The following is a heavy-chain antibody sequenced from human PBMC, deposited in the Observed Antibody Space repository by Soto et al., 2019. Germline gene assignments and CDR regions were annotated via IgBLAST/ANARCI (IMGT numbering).Heavy chain of an antibody. J-gene: IGHJ4*02. CDR2: INDSGST. V-gene: IGHV4-34*01. Sequence: QVQLQQWGAGLLKPSETLSLTCAVYGGSFSGYYWSWIRQPPGKGLEWIGEINDSGSTNYNPSLKSRVTISVDTSKNQFSLKLSSVTAADTAVYYCARVRYYYGSGSSRQDCWGQGTLVTVSS. CDR1: GGSFSGYY. CDR3: ARVRYYYGSGSSRQDC. D-gene: IGHD3-10*01.